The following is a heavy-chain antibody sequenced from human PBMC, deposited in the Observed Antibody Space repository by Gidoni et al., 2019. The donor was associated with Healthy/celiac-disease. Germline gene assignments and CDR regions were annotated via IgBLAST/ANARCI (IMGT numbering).Heavy chain of an antibody. CDR2: IYHSGST. CDR1: GYSISSGYY. D-gene: IGHD3-3*01. J-gene: IGHJ4*02. Sequence: QVQLQESGPGLVTPSATLSLTCPVSGYSISSGYYWGWIRQPPGKGLEWIGSIYHSGSTYYNPSLKSRVTISVDTSKNQFSLKLSSVTAADTAVYYCARLYYDFSLYYFDYWGQGTLVTVSS. V-gene: IGHV4-38-2*01. CDR3: ARLYYDFSLYYFDY.